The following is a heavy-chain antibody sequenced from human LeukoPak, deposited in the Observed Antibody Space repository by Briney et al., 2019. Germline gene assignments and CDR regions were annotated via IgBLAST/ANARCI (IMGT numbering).Heavy chain of an antibody. Sequence: ASVRVSCKVSGYTLTELSMHWVRQAPGKGLEWMGGFDPEDGETIYAQKFQGRVTMTEDTSTDTAYMELSSLRSEDTAVYYCARDSPDSSGYYPDYWGQGTLVTVSS. J-gene: IGHJ4*02. CDR2: FDPEDGET. V-gene: IGHV1-24*01. CDR1: GYTLTELS. CDR3: ARDSPDSSGYYPDY. D-gene: IGHD3-22*01.